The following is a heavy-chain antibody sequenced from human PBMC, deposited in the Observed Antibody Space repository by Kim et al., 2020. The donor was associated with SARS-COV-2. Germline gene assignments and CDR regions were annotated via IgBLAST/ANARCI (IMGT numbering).Heavy chain of an antibody. Sequence: RPSDEGSVNGPLTISRDNAKNTLYLQMNSLRREDTAVYYCARGYGSGTNYWGQGTLVTVST. J-gene: IGHJ4*02. CDR2: RP. V-gene: IGHV3-74*01. D-gene: IGHD3-10*01. CDR3: ARGYGSGTNY.